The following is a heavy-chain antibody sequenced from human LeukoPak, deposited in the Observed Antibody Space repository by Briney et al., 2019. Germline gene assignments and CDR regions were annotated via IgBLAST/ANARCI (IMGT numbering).Heavy chain of an antibody. J-gene: IGHJ6*03. CDR1: GGSISSYY. D-gene: IGHD3-10*01. CDR3: AREVLWSPPYYYYMDV. V-gene: IGHV4-59*01. CDR2: IYYSGST. Sequence: ETSETLSLTCTVSGGSISSYYWSWIRQPPGKGLEWIGYIYYSGSTDYNPSLKSRVTISVDTSKNQFSLKLSSVTAADTAVYYCAREVLWSPPYYYYMDVWGKGTTVTVSS.